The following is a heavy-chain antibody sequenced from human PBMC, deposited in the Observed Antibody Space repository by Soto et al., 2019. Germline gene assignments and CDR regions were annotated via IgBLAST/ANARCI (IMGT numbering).Heavy chain of an antibody. CDR3: ARDDLYYGSGRPKFEF. Sequence: QVQLVQSGSEVKKPGSSVKVSCKASGGTFTSHTFNWVRQAPGQGLEWMGRVIPLLNIKNYAQIFHGRLTITADISTNTSYMELGRLTSNDSAVYFCARDDLYYGSGRPKFEFWGRGPLVTVSS. J-gene: IGHJ4*02. V-gene: IGHV1-69*08. CDR1: GGTFTSHT. CDR2: VIPLLNIK. D-gene: IGHD3-10*01.